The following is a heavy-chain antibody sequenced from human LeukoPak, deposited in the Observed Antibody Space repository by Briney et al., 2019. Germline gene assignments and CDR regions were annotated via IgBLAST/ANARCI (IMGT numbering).Heavy chain of an antibody. D-gene: IGHD4/OR15-4a*01. CDR3: ARRAGAYSHPYDY. Sequence: PGGSLRLSCAASGFTFSSAGMTWVRQAPGKGLEWVSFIYSDNTHYSDSVKGRFTISRDNSKNTLYLQMNSLRAEDTAVYYCARRAGAYSHPYDYWGQGTLVTVSS. CDR1: GFTFSSAG. CDR2: IYSDNT. J-gene: IGHJ4*02. V-gene: IGHV3-53*01.